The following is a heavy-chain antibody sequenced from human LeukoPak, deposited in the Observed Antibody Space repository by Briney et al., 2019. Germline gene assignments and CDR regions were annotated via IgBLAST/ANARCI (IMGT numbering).Heavy chain of an antibody. CDR3: ARAAPLQPFDI. J-gene: IGHJ3*02. V-gene: IGHV4-30-2*01. Sequence: LRLSCAASGFTFSSYAMSWVRQAPGKGLEWIGYIFQSGTTYYDPSLKSRVTISVDSSKNQFSLRLNSVTAADTAVYFCARAAPLQPFDIWGQGTMVTVSS. D-gene: IGHD4-11*01. CDR1: GFTFSSYA. CDR2: IFQSGTT.